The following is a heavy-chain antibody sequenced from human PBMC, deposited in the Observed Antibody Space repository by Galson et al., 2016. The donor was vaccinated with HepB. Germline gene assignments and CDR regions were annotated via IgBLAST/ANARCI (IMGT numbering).Heavy chain of an antibody. V-gene: IGHV3-74*01. CDR2: INSDGSST. Sequence: SLRPSCAASGFTFSTYWMHWDRQAPGKGLVWVSRINSDGSSTGFADSVKGRFTISRANAKNTLYLQMNSLRAEDTAVYYCASSVRGSGSPPGGYWGQGILVTVSS. D-gene: IGHD3-10*01. CDR1: GFTFSTYW. CDR3: ASSVRGSGSPPGGY. J-gene: IGHJ4*02.